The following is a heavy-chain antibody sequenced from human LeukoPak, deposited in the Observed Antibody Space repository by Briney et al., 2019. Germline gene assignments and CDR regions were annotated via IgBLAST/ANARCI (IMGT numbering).Heavy chain of an antibody. V-gene: IGHV3-30*02. CDR1: GFTFSSYG. CDR3: AKDIAVSGIYYYYYMDV. Sequence: PGGSLRLSCAASGFTFSSYGMHWVRQAPGKGREWVAFIRYDGSNKYYADSVKGRFTISRDNSKNTLYLQMNSLRAEDTAVYYCAKDIAVSGIYYYYYMDVWGKGTTVTVSS. CDR2: IRYDGSNK. J-gene: IGHJ6*03. D-gene: IGHD1-1*01.